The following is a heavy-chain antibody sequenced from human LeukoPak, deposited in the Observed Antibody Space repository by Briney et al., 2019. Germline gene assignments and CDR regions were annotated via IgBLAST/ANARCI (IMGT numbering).Heavy chain of an antibody. J-gene: IGHJ3*02. CDR2: ISDSGGST. CDR3: AKGVGYDILTGRPHAFDI. CDR1: GFTFSSYA. D-gene: IGHD3-9*01. Sequence: PGGSLRLSCAASGFTFSSYAMSWVRQAPGKGLEWVSAISDSGGSTYYADSVKGRFTISRDNSKNTLYLQMNSLRAEDTAVYYCAKGVGYDILTGRPHAFDIWGQGTMVTVSS. V-gene: IGHV3-23*01.